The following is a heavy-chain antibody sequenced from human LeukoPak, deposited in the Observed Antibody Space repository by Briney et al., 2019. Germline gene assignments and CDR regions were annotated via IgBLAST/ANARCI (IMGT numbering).Heavy chain of an antibody. Sequence: GGSLRLSCAASGFTFSNNWMGWVRQAPGKGLEWVANINPDGSDKYYVDSAKGRFTVSRDNAQKSLYLQMNSLTAEDSAVYYCGRWGLNAALDRWGQGSLVTVSS. CDR2: INPDGSDK. V-gene: IGHV3-7*01. CDR1: GFTFSNNW. J-gene: IGHJ5*02. D-gene: IGHD2-15*01. CDR3: GRWGLNAALDR.